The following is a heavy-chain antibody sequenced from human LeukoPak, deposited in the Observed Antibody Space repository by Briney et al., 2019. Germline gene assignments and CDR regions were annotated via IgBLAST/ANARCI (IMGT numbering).Heavy chain of an antibody. D-gene: IGHD2-15*01. J-gene: IGHJ6*02. Sequence: GGSLRLSCAASGFTFSSYATSWVRQAPGKGXXXXXXXXGTGGSTYYADSVKGRFTISRDNSKNTLYLQMNGLRAEDTAVYYCAKDLVVGRLQGYGMDVWGQGTTVIVSS. V-gene: IGHV3-23*01. CDR2: XXGTGGST. CDR1: GFTFSSYA. CDR3: AKDLVVGRLQGYGMDV.